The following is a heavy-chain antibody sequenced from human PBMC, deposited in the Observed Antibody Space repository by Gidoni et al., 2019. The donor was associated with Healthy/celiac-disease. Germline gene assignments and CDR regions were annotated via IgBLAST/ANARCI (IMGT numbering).Heavy chain of an antibody. Sequence: QVQLQESGPGLVKPSETLSLTCTVSGGSISSYYWSWIRQPPGKGLEWIGYIYYSGSTNYNPSLKSRVTISVDTSKNQFSLKLSSVTAADTAVYYCARGILRYCSSTSCSPEFDYWGQGTLVTVSS. CDR2: IYYSGST. J-gene: IGHJ4*02. CDR1: GGSISSYY. D-gene: IGHD2-2*01. V-gene: IGHV4-59*01. CDR3: ARGILRYCSSTSCSPEFDY.